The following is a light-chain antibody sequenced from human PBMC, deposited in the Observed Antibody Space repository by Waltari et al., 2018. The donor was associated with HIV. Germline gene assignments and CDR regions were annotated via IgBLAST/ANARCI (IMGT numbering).Light chain of an antibody. J-gene: IGKJ2*01. Sequence: EIVMTQSPATLSMSPGERATLSCRASQSVSSNLAWYQQKPGQAPRLLIYGASTRATGIPARFSGSGSGTDFTLTISSLQSEDFAVYYCQQYNNWPQTFGQGTKLEIK. V-gene: IGKV3-15*01. CDR2: GAS. CDR3: QQYNNWPQT. CDR1: QSVSSN.